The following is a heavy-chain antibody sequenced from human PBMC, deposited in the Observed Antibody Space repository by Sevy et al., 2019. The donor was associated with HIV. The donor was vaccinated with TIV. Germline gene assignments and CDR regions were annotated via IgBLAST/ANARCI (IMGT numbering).Heavy chain of an antibody. CDR3: ARDAGYSTDWYPSDY. V-gene: IGHV3-30-3*01. Sequence: GESLKISCAASEFKFSTYAMHWVHQAPGKGLEWVAVISYDGSSHYYADSVKGRFTISRDNSKNTLFLQMNSLRLEDTAFYYCARDAGYSTDWYPSDYWGQGTLVTVSS. D-gene: IGHD6-19*01. J-gene: IGHJ4*02. CDR2: ISYDGSSH. CDR1: EFKFSTYA.